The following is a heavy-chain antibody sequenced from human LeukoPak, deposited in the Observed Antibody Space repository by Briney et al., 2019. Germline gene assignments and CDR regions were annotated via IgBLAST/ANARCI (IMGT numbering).Heavy chain of an antibody. CDR2: IIHIFGTA. V-gene: IGHV1-69*05. CDR1: GGTFSSYA. D-gene: IGHD3-22*01. CDR3: AREDHETYYYDSSGYWWYY. J-gene: IGHJ4*02. Sequence: SVKVSCKASGGTFSSYAISWVRQAPGQGLEWMGRIIHIFGTANYAQKFQGRVTITTDESTSTAYMELSSLRSEDTAVYYCAREDHETYYYDSSGYWWYYWGQGTLVTVSS.